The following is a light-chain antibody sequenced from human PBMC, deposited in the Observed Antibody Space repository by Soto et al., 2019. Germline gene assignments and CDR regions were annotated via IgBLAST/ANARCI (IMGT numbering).Light chain of an antibody. CDR2: EGS. J-gene: IGLJ2*01. CDR3: SSYRSSNTLL. V-gene: IGLV2-14*02. CDR1: SSDVGSYNL. Sequence: QSVLTQPASVSGSPGQSITISCTGTSSDVGSYNLVSWYQQHPGKAPKLMIYEGSKRPSGVSNRFSGSKSGNTASLTISGLQAEDEADYYCSSYRSSNTLLFGGGTKLTVL.